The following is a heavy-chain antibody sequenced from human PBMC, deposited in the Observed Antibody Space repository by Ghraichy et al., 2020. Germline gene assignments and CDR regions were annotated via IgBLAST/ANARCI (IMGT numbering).Heavy chain of an antibody. CDR1: GFTFSDYY. V-gene: IGHV3-11*01. D-gene: IGHD5-18*01. Sequence: GESLNISCAASGFTFSDYYMSWIRQAPGKGLEWVSYISSSGSTIYYADSVKGRFTISRDNAKNSLYLQMNSLRAEDTAVYYCASHVDTAMADEPPAFDYWGQGTLVTVSS. J-gene: IGHJ4*02. CDR2: ISSSGSTI. CDR3: ASHVDTAMADEPPAFDY.